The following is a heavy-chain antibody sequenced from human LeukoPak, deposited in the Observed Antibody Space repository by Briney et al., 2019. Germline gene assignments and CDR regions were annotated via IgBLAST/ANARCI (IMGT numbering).Heavy chain of an antibody. Sequence: GSLRLSCAASGFTFSNAWMSWIRQPPGKGLEWIGEINHSGSTNYNPSLKSRVTISVDTSKNQFSLKLSSVTAADTAVYYCARTYYDSSGYYQTLPPYYFDYWGQGTLVTVSS. J-gene: IGHJ4*02. V-gene: IGHV4-34*01. CDR1: GFTFSNAW. D-gene: IGHD3-22*01. CDR2: INHSGST. CDR3: ARTYYDSSGYYQTLPPYYFDY.